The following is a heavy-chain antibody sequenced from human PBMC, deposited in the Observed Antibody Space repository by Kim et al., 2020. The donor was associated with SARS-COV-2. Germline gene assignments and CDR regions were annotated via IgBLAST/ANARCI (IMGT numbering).Heavy chain of an antibody. CDR3: AKLATTIFGVEFDAFDI. J-gene: IGHJ3*02. CDR2: ISGSGGST. Sequence: GGSLRLSCAASGFTFSSYAMSWVRQAPGKGLEWVSAISGSGGSTYYADSVKGRFTISRDNSKNTLYLQMNSLRAEDTAVYYCAKLATTIFGVEFDAFDIWGQGTMVTVSS. D-gene: IGHD3-3*01. CDR1: GFTFSSYA. V-gene: IGHV3-23*01.